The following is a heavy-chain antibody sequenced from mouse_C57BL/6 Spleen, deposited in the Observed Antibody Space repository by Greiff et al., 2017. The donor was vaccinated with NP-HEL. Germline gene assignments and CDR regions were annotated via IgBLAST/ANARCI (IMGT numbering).Heavy chain of an antibody. CDR1: GYTFTDYE. CDR3: TAITTVSY. V-gene: IGHV1-15*01. CDR2: IDPETGGT. Sequence: VKLVESGAELVRPGASVTLSCKASGYTFTDYEMHWVKQTPVHGLEWIGAIDPETGGTAYKQKFKGKAILTADKSSSTAYMELRSLTSEDSAVYYCTAITTVSYWGQGTLVTVSA. D-gene: IGHD1-1*01. J-gene: IGHJ3*01.